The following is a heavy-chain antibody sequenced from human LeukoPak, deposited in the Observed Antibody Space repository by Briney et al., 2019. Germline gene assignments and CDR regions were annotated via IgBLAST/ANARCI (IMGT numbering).Heavy chain of an antibody. CDR3: ARRSGWTYYFDY. V-gene: IGHV4-39*07. Sequence: SETLSLTCTVPDGSISSSNYYWGWTRQPPGKGLEWIGSIYYTGSTYYNPSLKSRVTISVDTSKNQFSLKLSSVTAADTAVYYCARRSGWTYYFDYWGQGTLVTVSS. CDR2: IYYTGST. J-gene: IGHJ4*02. D-gene: IGHD6-19*01. CDR1: DGSISSSNYY.